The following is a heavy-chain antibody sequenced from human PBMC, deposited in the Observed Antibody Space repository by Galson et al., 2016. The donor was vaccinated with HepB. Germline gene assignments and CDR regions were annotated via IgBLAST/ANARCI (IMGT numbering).Heavy chain of an antibody. V-gene: IGHV1-24*01. CDR3: EIAAVTESIFIPGWLDS. D-gene: IGHD2-21*01. Sequence: SVKVSCKVSGQTLSESSMHWVRQVPGKGLEWMGGFDPEEGETVYAQRLQGSVIMTEVTSADTAYMELTRLTSEDTAVYYCEIAAVTESIFIPGWLDSWGQGTLVTVSS. CDR2: FDPEEGET. J-gene: IGHJ5*01. CDR1: GQTLSESS.